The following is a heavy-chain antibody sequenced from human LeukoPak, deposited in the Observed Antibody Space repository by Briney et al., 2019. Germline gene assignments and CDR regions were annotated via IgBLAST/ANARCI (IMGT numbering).Heavy chain of an antibody. V-gene: IGHV1-8*01. CDR1: GNTFTSYD. D-gene: IGHD3-10*01. CDR3: ARVGYLWFGELLSFDY. J-gene: IGHJ4*02. CDR2: MNPNSGNT. Sequence: ASVKVSCKASGNTFTSYDINWVRQATGQGLEWMGWMNPNSGNTGYAQKFQGRVTMTRNTSISTAYMELSSLRSEDTAVYYCARVGYLWFGELLSFDYWGQGTLVTVSS.